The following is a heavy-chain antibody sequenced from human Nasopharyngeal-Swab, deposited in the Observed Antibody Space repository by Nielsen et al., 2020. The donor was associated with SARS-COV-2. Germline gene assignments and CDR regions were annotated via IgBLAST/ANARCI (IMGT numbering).Heavy chain of an antibody. Sequence: SETLSLTCAVYGGSFSGYYWSWIRQPPGKGLEWIGEINHSGSTYYNPSLKSRVTISVDTSKNQFSLKLSSVTAADTAVYYCARGHPEYYDIRNSNWFDPWGQGTLVTVSS. V-gene: IGHV4-34*01. CDR1: GGSFSGYY. D-gene: IGHD3-9*01. CDR3: ARGHPEYYDIRNSNWFDP. CDR2: INHSGST. J-gene: IGHJ5*02.